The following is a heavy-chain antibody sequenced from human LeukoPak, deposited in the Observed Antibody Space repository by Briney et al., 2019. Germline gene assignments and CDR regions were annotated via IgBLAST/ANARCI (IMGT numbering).Heavy chain of an antibody. CDR1: GFTFSSYW. D-gene: IGHD4-17*01. Sequence: PGGSLRLSCAASGFTFSSYWMHWVRQAPGKELVWVSRINSDGSSTSYADSVKGRFTISRDNAKNTLYLQMNSLRAEDTAVYYCARDQTTVTSLYYYYYMDVWGKGTTVTISS. V-gene: IGHV3-74*01. CDR2: INSDGSST. CDR3: ARDQTTVTSLYYYYYMDV. J-gene: IGHJ6*03.